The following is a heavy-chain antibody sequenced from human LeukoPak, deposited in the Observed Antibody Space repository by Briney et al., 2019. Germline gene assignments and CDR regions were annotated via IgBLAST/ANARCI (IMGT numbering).Heavy chain of an antibody. V-gene: IGHV1-69*02. CDR3: ARGKRSSEVDV. CDR2: IIPILGIA. D-gene: IGHD6-19*01. CDR1: GGTFSSYT. Sequence: ASVKVSCKASGGTFSSYTIGWVRQAPGQGLEWMGRIIPILGIANYAQKFQGRVTITADKSTSTAYMELSSLRSEDTAVYYCARGKRSSEVDVWGQGTTVTVSS. J-gene: IGHJ6*02.